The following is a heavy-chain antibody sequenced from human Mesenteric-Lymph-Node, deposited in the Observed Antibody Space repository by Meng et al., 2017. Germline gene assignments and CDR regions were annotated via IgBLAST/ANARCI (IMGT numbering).Heavy chain of an antibody. Sequence: QVQLQESGPGLVKPSQTLSLNRPVSGGSISRGDYYWSWVRQPPGKGLEWIGYIYYSGSTYYNPSLKSRVTISVDTSKNQFSLRLSSVTAADTAVYYCARDLGVATSIAGFVYWGQGTLVTVSS. CDR3: ARDLGVATSIAGFVY. D-gene: IGHD5-12*01. V-gene: IGHV4-30-4*01. CDR1: GGSISRGDYY. J-gene: IGHJ4*02. CDR2: IYYSGST.